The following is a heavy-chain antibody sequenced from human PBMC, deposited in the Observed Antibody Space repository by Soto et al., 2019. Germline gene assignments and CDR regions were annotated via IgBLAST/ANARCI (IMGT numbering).Heavy chain of an antibody. CDR2: ISSDGRDK. V-gene: IGHV3-30*18. CDR1: GFTFNSYG. J-gene: IGHJ4*02. Sequence: LRLSCAASGFTFNSYGMHWVRQAPGKGLEWVAVISSDGRDKYHADSVKGRFTISRDNFQNTLYLHMNSLRAEDTAVYYCAKDSGRGSADYYFDYWGQGTLVTVSS. CDR3: AKDSGRGSADYYFDY. D-gene: IGHD3-10*01.